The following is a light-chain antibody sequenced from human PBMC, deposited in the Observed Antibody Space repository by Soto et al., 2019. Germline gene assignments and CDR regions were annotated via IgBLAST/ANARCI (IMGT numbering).Light chain of an antibody. CDR3: QQYSDWPLT. J-gene: IGKJ1*01. V-gene: IGKV3-15*01. CDR2: SAS. CDR1: QSVTIS. Sequence: IVMRRAPARLTVYPAEGAVLSCRASQSVTISLAWYQQKPGQAPRLLIYSASTRATGIPARFSGSGSGTEFTLTIRSLQSEDFAVYYCQQYSDWPLTFGQGTKVDIK.